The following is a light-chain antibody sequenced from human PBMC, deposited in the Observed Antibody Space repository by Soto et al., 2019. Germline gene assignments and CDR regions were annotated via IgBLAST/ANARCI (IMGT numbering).Light chain of an antibody. CDR1: QSVNIN. V-gene: IGKV3D-15*01. CDR3: QQYKDWAPLI. Sequence: EIAMTQSPVTLSASPGERVTLSCRASQSVNINLAWYQQRPGQAPRVLIYGASNRASGIPDRFSGSGSGTDFTLTISSLEPDDFALYYCQQYKDWAPLIFGGGTRVEIK. J-gene: IGKJ4*01. CDR2: GAS.